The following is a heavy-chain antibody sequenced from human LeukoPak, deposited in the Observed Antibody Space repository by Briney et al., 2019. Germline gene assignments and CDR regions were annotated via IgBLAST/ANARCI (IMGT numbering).Heavy chain of an antibody. Sequence: SETLPLTCTVSGGSISSYYWSWIRQPAGKGLEWIGRIYTSGSTNYNPSLKSRVTMSVDTSKNQFSLKLSSVTAADTAVYYCAGGGYSYGLDYWGQGTLVTVSS. CDR1: GGSISSYY. CDR2: IYTSGST. V-gene: IGHV4-4*07. J-gene: IGHJ4*02. D-gene: IGHD5-18*01. CDR3: AGGGYSYGLDY.